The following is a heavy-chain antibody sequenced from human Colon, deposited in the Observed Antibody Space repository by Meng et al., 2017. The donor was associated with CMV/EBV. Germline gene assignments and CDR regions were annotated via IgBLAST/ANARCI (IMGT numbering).Heavy chain of an antibody. J-gene: IGHJ4*01. V-gene: IGHV3-7*04. CDR1: GFDFSNYW. D-gene: IGHD1-26*01. CDR3: ARVGVNKPIDY. Sequence: GESLKISCGASGFDFSNYWMSWVRQAPGKGLEWVANSKDDGSETQYADSLRGRFTISRDHPKNSLFLQINSLRPEDTAVFFCARVGVNKPIDYWGQGTVVTVSS. CDR2: SKDDGSET.